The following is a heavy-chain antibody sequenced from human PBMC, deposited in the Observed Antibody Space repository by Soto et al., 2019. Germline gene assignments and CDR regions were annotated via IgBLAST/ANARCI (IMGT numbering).Heavy chain of an antibody. Sequence: GGSLRHSCAASGFTFSLYSMIWVRQAPGKGLEWVASITSSSSYIYYEDSLKGRFTISRDNAKNSLFLQLDSLRAEDTAVYLCVRARSTDSRPDYWGQATLVTFSA. CDR3: VRARSTDSRPDY. CDR1: GFTFSLYS. D-gene: IGHD3-22*01. J-gene: IGHJ4*02. CDR2: ITSSSSYI. V-gene: IGHV3-21*01.